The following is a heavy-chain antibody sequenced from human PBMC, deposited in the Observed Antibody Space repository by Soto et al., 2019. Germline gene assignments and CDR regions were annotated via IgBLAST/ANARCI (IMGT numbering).Heavy chain of an antibody. CDR1: GGSISSTSHY. V-gene: IGHV4-39*01. D-gene: IGHD2-8*02. Sequence: SETLALTCTVSGGSISSTSHYWAWIRQPPGKVLECIGSIYYSGSTYYNPSLKSRATISVDTSKNHFSLQLTSLTAADTAVYYCARQAGWWIDCWGHGALVTVS. CDR2: IYYSGST. J-gene: IGHJ4*01. CDR3: ARQAGWWIDC.